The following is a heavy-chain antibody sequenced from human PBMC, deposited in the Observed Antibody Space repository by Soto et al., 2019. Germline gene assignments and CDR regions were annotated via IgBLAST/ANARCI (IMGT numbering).Heavy chain of an antibody. D-gene: IGHD4-17*01. CDR2: IVGTGVYT. V-gene: IGHV3-23*01. Sequence: PGGSLRLSCAASEFTFSSRAMIWVRQAPGKGLEWISAIVGTGVYTFYADSVKGRFTISRDNSKNTLYLQMNSLRVDDTAVYYCAKLSAASNTGYWGQGTLVTVSS. J-gene: IGHJ4*02. CDR1: EFTFSSRA. CDR3: AKLSAASNTGY.